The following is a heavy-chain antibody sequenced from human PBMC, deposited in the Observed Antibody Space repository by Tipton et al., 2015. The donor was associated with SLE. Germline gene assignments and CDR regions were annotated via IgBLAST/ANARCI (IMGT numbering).Heavy chain of an antibody. V-gene: IGHV4-39*07. D-gene: IGHD2-8*01. J-gene: IGHJ4*02. CDR2: IYYSGST. Sequence: TLSLTCTVSGGSISSGGYYWAWIRQPPGKGPEWIGTIYYSGSTYYYPSLKSRITISVDTSKNQFSLEVRSGTAADTAVYYCVRLRSKVLIDYWGQGTLVTVSS. CDR3: VRLRSKVLIDY. CDR1: GGSISSGGYY.